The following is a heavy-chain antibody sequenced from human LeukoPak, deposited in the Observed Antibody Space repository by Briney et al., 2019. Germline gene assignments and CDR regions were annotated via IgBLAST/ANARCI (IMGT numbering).Heavy chain of an antibody. D-gene: IGHD6-13*01. CDR2: IYNSGST. V-gene: IGHV4-59*01. J-gene: IGHJ3*02. Sequence: PETLSLTCSVSGDSISIYYWSWIRQPPGKGLEWIGYIYNSGSTNYNPSLKSRVTISVDTSKNQFSLKLTSVTAADTAVYYCARGIAAASERALDMWGQGTMVTVSS. CDR3: ARGIAAASERALDM. CDR1: GDSISIYY.